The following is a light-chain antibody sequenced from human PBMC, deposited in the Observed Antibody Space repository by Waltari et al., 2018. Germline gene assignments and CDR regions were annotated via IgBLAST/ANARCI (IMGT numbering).Light chain of an antibody. CDR3: SSYIGSSTLEL. V-gene: IGLV2-14*03. J-gene: IGLJ2*01. CDR2: DVS. Sequence: QSALTQPASVSGSPGQSITISCTGTSSDVGDYNYVSWYQQHPGKAPKLMIYDVSTRPSGVSNRFSGSKSGNTASLTISGLQAEDEADYYCSSYIGSSTLELFGGGTSLTVL. CDR1: SSDVGDYNY.